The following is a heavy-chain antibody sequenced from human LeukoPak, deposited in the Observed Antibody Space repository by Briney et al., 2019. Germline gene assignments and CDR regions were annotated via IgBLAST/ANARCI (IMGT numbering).Heavy chain of an antibody. Sequence: GGSLRLSCAASGFTFSSYSVNWVRQAPGKGLEWVSSISSSSSYIYYADSMKGRSTISRDNAKNSLYLQMNSLRAEDTAVYYCARGSDFDYWGQGTLVTVSS. CDR2: ISSSSSYI. CDR1: GFTFSSYS. V-gene: IGHV3-21*01. J-gene: IGHJ4*02. CDR3: ARGSDFDY.